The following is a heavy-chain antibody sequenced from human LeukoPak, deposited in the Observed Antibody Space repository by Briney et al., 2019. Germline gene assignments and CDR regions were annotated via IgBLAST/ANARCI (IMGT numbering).Heavy chain of an antibody. Sequence: GASVKVSCKASDYTFTSYYMHWLRQAPGKGLNGMGIINPSGGSTSYAQKFQGRVTMTRDMSTSTVYMELSSLRSEDTAVYYCARDKIEWELNLFDYWGQGTLVTVSS. V-gene: IGHV1-46*01. CDR1: DYTFTSYY. CDR3: ARDKIEWELNLFDY. J-gene: IGHJ4*02. D-gene: IGHD1-26*01. CDR2: INPSGGST.